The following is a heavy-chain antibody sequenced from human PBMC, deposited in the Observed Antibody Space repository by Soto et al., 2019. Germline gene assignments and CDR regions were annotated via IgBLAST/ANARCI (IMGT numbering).Heavy chain of an antibody. CDR3: ASEYSYGYVAAFDI. Sequence: PGGSLRLSCAASGFTFSSYSMNWVRQAPGKGLEWVSSISSSSSYIYYADSVKGRFTISRDNAKNSLYLQMNSLRAEDTAVYYCASEYSYGYVAAFDIWGQGTMVTVSS. J-gene: IGHJ3*02. V-gene: IGHV3-21*01. D-gene: IGHD5-18*01. CDR1: GFTFSSYS. CDR2: ISSSSSYI.